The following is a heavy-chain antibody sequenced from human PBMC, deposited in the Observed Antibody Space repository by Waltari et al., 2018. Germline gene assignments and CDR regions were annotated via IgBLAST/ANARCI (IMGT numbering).Heavy chain of an antibody. D-gene: IGHD3-22*01. CDR2: IRGTPYGGTT. Sequence: EVQLVESGGGLVQPGRSLRLSCTASGFIFGGYAMSWFRRAPGKGLEWVGFIRGTPYGGTTEYAASVKGRFIISRDDSKAIAHLQLSSLKTEDTAVYYCARGVSGYSSYFDYWGQGTLVTVSS. CDR1: GFIFGGYA. V-gene: IGHV3-49*03. J-gene: IGHJ4*02. CDR3: ARGVSGYSSYFDY.